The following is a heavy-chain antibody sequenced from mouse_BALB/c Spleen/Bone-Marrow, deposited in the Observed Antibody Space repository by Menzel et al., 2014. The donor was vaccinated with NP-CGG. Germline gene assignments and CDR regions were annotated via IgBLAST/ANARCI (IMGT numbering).Heavy chain of an antibody. D-gene: IGHD2-3*01. J-gene: IGHJ1*01. CDR3: ARDMCDGLRWYFDV. Sequence: VQLQQSGGGLVQPGGSLRLSCATSGFTFTDYYMSWVRQPPGKALEWLGFIRNKANGYTTDYSASVKGRFTISGDNSQSILYLQMNTLRAEDSATYYCARDMCDGLRWYFDVWGAGTTVTVSS. CDR1: GFTFTDYY. CDR2: IRNKANGYTT. V-gene: IGHV7-3*02.